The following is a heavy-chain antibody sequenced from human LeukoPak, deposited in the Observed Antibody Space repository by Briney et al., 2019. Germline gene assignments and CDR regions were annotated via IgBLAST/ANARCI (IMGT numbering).Heavy chain of an antibody. V-gene: IGHV3-30*02. Sequence: PGGSLRLSCAASGFTFSSYGMHWVRQAPGKGLEWVAFIRYDGSNKYYADSVKGRFTISRDNSKNTLYLQMNSLRAEDTAVYYCAKDRDFWSGYYTIDYWGQGTLVTVSS. CDR1: GFTFSSYG. J-gene: IGHJ4*02. CDR3: AKDRDFWSGYYTIDY. D-gene: IGHD3-3*01. CDR2: IRYDGSNK.